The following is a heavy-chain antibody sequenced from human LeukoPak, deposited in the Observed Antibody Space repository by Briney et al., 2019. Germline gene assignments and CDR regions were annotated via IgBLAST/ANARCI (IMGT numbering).Heavy chain of an antibody. V-gene: IGHV3-7*01. CDR1: GFIFNSYW. Sequence: GGSLRLSCTASGFIFNSYWMGWVRQTPGKGLEWVATIKQDGSAKYYEDSVRGRFSISRDNSKNTLYLQMNSLRIEDTAVFYCAKGPKQLVFVRGYYFDDWGQETLVTVSS. CDR3: AKGPKQLVFVRGYYFDD. J-gene: IGHJ4*02. CDR2: IKQDGSAK. D-gene: IGHD6-13*01.